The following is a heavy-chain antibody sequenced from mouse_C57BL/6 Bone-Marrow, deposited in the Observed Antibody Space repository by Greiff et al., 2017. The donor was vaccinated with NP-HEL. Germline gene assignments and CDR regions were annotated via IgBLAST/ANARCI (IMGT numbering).Heavy chain of an antibody. CDR1: GFTFKNTY. Sequence: EVQLQQSVAELVRPGASVKLSCTASGFTFKNTYMHWVKQRPEQGLEWIGRIDPASGNTKYAPKFQGKATITADTSSNTAYLQLSSLTSEDTAIYYGALGLHYGLAYWGQGTLVTVSA. V-gene: IGHV14-3*01. D-gene: IGHD1-1*01. CDR3: ALGLHYGLAY. J-gene: IGHJ3*01. CDR2: IDPASGNT.